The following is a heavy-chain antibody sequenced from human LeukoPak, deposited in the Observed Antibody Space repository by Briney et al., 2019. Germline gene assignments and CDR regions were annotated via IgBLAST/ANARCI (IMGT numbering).Heavy chain of an antibody. CDR3: ARDDEYGDYVVVEYMDV. J-gene: IGHJ6*03. CDR1: GFTFSSYA. V-gene: IGHV3-30*04. CDR2: ISYDGSNK. Sequence: GGSLRLSCAASGFTFSSYAMHWVRQAPGKGLEWVAVISYDGSNKYYADSVKGRFTISRDNSKNTLYLQMNSLRAEDTAVYYCARDDEYGDYVVVEYMDVWGQGTPVTVSS. D-gene: IGHD4-17*01.